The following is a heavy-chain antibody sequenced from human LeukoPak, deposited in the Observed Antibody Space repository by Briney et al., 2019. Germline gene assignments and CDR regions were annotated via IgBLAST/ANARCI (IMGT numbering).Heavy chain of an antibody. Sequence: PGRSLRLSCAASRFTFSTYGMHWVRQASGKGLEWVGRIRSKANSYATAYAASVKGRFTISRDDSKNTAYLQMNSLKTEDTAVYYCTSVVYGDAFDIWGQGTMVTVSS. D-gene: IGHD2-8*02. CDR1: RFTFSTYG. CDR2: IRSKANSYAT. CDR3: TSVVYGDAFDI. J-gene: IGHJ3*02. V-gene: IGHV3-73*01.